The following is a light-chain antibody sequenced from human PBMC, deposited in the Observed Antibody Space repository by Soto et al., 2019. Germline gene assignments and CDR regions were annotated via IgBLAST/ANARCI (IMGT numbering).Light chain of an antibody. CDR2: GTS. CDR3: QQYNNWPRT. J-gene: IGKJ1*01. CDR1: QSVSSN. Sequence: EIVMTQSPATLSVSQGERATLSCRASQSVSSNLAWYQQKPGQAPRLLIYGTSTRATGVPARFSGSGSGTVFTLTISSLQSEDFAVYYCQQYNNWPRTFGQGTKVDIK. V-gene: IGKV3-15*01.